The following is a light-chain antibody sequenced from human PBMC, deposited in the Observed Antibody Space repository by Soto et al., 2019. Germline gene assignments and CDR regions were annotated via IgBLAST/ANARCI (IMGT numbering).Light chain of an antibody. Sequence: QSVLTQPPSVSAAPGQKVTISCSGSSSNIGNNYVSWYQQLPGTAPKLLIYDNNKRPSGIPDRFSGSKSGTSATLGITGLQTGDEADYYCGTWERSLSAVIFGGGTKVTVL. J-gene: IGLJ2*01. V-gene: IGLV1-51*01. CDR3: GTWERSLSAVI. CDR1: SSNIGNNY. CDR2: DNN.